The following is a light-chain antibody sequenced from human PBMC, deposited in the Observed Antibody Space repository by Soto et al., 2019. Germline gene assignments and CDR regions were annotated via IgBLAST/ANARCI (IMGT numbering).Light chain of an antibody. CDR2: DNT. CDR3: QVWDDTTDHRVV. Sequence: SSELTQSPSVSLAPGQTARITCGGDNIGIKTVHWYQQKPGQAPVVVVSDNTGRPSGIPERFSGSNSGNTATLTIGRVEAGDEADYYCQVWDDTTDHRVVFGEGTKLTVL. CDR1: NIGIKT. V-gene: IGLV3-21*02. J-gene: IGLJ2*01.